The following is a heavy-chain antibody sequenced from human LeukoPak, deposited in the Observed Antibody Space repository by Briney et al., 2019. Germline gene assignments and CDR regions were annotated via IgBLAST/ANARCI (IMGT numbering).Heavy chain of an antibody. J-gene: IGHJ4*02. V-gene: IGHV1-46*01. CDR3: ARSDSSGSGRGGFDY. CDR2: INPSGGST. Sequence: ASVNVSCKASGYTFTSYYMHWVRQAPGQGLEWMGIINPSGGSTSYAQKFQGRVTMTRDTSTSTVYMELSSLRSEDTAVYYCARSDSSGSGRGGFDYWGQGTLVTVSS. D-gene: IGHD3-22*01. CDR1: GYTFTSYY.